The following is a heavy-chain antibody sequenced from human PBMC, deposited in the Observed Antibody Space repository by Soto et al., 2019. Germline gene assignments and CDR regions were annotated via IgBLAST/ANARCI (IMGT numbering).Heavy chain of an antibody. CDR1: GFTFTNYW. CDR3: GRDEVRNGVGV. CDR2: INKDGSEK. Sequence: RRLSCVASGFTFTNYWMTWVRQAPGKGLEWVANINKDGSEKSYVDSVKGRFTISRDNADNSVYLQMNSLRAEDTALYYCGRDEVRNGVGVWGQGTTVTVSS. V-gene: IGHV3-7*01. J-gene: IGHJ6*02.